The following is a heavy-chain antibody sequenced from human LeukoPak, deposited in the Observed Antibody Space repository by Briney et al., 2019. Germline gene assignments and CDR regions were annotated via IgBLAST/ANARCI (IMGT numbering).Heavy chain of an antibody. CDR2: ISSSSSYI. D-gene: IGHD3-10*01. J-gene: IGHJ5*02. Sequence: GGSLRLSCAASGFTFSSYSMNWVRQAPGKGLEWVSSISSSSSYIYYTDSVKGRFTISRDNAKNSLYLQMNSLRAEDTAVYYCAIRGDAYGSGKSNWFDPWGQGTLVTVSS. CDR1: GFTFSSYS. V-gene: IGHV3-21*01. CDR3: AIRGDAYGSGKSNWFDP.